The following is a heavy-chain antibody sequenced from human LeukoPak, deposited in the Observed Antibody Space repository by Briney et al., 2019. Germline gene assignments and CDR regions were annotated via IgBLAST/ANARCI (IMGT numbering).Heavy chain of an antibody. CDR1: GYTFTSYG. D-gene: IGHD4-23*01. CDR3: ARDNYGGNSGYFDL. Sequence: GASVTVSCTASGYTFTSYGISWVRQAPGQGLEWMGWISAYDGNTKYAQKVLGRVTMTTDTSTSTAYMELRSLRSDDTAVYYCARDNYGGNSGYFDLWGRGTLVTVSS. CDR2: ISAYDGNT. V-gene: IGHV1-18*01. J-gene: IGHJ2*01.